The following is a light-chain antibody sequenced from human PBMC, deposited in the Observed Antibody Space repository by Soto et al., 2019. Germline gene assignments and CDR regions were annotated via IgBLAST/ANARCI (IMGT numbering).Light chain of an antibody. CDR2: AAS. CDR3: QQLIGSPPIT. CDR1: QAIGSY. Sequence: IQLTQSPPSLSASVGDRVTVTCRASQAIGSYLTWYQQKPGKAPKLLIYAASTLHRGVPSRFSGSGSGTDFSLTISSLQPEDFGTYYCQQLIGSPPITFGPGTKVDIK. J-gene: IGKJ3*01. V-gene: IGKV1-9*01.